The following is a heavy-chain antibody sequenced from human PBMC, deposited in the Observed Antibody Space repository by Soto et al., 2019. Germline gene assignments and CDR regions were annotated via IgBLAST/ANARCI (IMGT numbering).Heavy chain of an antibody. Sequence: GGSLRLSCAASGFTFSSYAMHCVRQAPGKGLEWVAVISYDGSNKYYADSVKGRFTISRDNSKNTLYLQMNSLRAEDTAVYYCARAQTKYVSGFGGSLDYWGQGTLVTVSS. V-gene: IGHV3-30-3*01. J-gene: IGHJ4*02. CDR3: ARAQTKYVSGFGGSLDY. CDR2: ISYDGSNK. D-gene: IGHD3-3*01. CDR1: GFTFSSYA.